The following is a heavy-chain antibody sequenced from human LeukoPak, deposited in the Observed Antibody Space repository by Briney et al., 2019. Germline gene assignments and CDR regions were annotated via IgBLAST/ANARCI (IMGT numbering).Heavy chain of an antibody. J-gene: IGHJ5*02. D-gene: IGHD3-3*01. CDR1: GFTFNSYW. Sequence: QTGGSQRLSCAASGFTFNSYWMHWVRQAPGKGLVWVSRIDEDGKTIDYADSVKGRFTISRDNAKDTLYLQMSSLRDEDTAVYYCVSDLCGGDDQWGRGALVTVSS. CDR3: VSDLCGGDDQ. CDR2: IDEDGKTI. V-gene: IGHV3-74*01.